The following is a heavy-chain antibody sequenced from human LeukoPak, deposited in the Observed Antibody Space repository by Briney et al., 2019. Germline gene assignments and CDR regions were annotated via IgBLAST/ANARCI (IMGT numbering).Heavy chain of an antibody. CDR2: ISSGGAYT. CDR3: ARDPEVPDYYSYMDV. J-gene: IGHJ6*03. V-gene: IGHV3-21*01. Sequence: SGGSLRLSCTGSGFIFSSYGLFWVRPAPGKGLEWVSAISSGGAYTYYADSVKGRFTISRDNALNSVSLQMNGLRAEDTAIYYCARDPEVPDYYSYMDVWGKGTTVTVSS. CDR1: GFIFSSYG.